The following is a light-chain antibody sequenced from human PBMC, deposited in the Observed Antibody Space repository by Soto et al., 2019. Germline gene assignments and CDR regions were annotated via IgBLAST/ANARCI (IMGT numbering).Light chain of an antibody. J-gene: IGKJ3*01. CDR2: GAS. CDR3: QQAHSLPVT. CDR1: QRIYTK. Sequence: EIVMTQSPSTLSVSAGERVTLSCWASQRIYTKLAWYQHTPGQAPKLLISGASSWASGLPSRFSGSGSGTDFTLTISSLQSEDFAVYYCQQAHSLPVTFGGGTKVDIK. V-gene: IGKV3-15*01.